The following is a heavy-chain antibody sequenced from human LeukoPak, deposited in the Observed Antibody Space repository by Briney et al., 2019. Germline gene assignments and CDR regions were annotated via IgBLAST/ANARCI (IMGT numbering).Heavy chain of an antibody. V-gene: IGHV4-39*01. Sequence: PSETLSLTCTVSGGSISSSSYYWGWIRQPPGKGLEWIGSIYYSGSTYYNPSLKSRVTISVDTSKNQFSLKLNSVTAADTAVHYCARLPYDILTGYTPHFDYWGQGTLVTVSS. D-gene: IGHD3-9*01. CDR2: IYYSGST. CDR3: ARLPYDILTGYTPHFDY. J-gene: IGHJ4*02. CDR1: GGSISSSSYY.